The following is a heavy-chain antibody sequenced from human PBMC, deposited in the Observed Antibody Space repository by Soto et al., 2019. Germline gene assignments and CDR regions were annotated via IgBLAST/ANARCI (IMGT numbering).Heavy chain of an antibody. V-gene: IGHV3-23*01. CDR3: AKNPSDFDVVVVAAFDY. J-gene: IGHJ4*02. CDR2: ISGSGGST. Sequence: TGGSLRLSCAPSGFTFSSYAMSWVRQAPGKGLEWVSAISGSGGSTYYADSVKGRFTISRDNSKNTLYLQMNSLRAEDTAVYYCAKNPSDFDVVVVAAFDYWGQGTLVTVSS. CDR1: GFTFSSYA. D-gene: IGHD2-15*01.